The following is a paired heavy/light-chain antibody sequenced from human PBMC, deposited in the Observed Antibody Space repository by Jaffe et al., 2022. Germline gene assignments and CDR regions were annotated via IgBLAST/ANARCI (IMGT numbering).Heavy chain of an antibody. CDR1: GGSISSSSYY. CDR2: IYYSGST. CDR3: ASRYYYGSGSYRRYYFDY. V-gene: IGHV4-39*01. J-gene: IGHJ4*02. D-gene: IGHD3-10*01. Sequence: QLQLQESGPGLVKPSETLSLTCTVSGGSISSSSYYWGWIRQPPGKGLEWIGSIYYSGSTYYNPSLKSRVTISVDTSKNQFSLKLSSVTAADTAVYYCASRYYYGSGSYRRYYFDYWGQGTLVTVSS.
Light chain of an antibody. CDR2: DVS. V-gene: IGLV2-14*03. CDR3: SSYTSSIDVV. CDR1: SSDVGGYNY. Sequence: QSALTQPASVSGSPGQSITISCTGTSSDVGGYNYVSWYQQHPGKAPKLMIYDVSNRPSGVSNRFSGSKSGNTASLTISGLQAEDEADYYCSSYTSSIDVVFGGGTKLTVL. J-gene: IGLJ2*01.